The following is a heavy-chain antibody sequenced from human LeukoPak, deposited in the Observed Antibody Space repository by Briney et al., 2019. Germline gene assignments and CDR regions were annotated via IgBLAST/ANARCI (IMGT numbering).Heavy chain of an antibody. CDR2: IYYSGST. J-gene: IGHJ6*02. CDR1: GGSISSADYY. V-gene: IGHV4-61*08. CDR3: ASLNYYYGMDV. Sequence: SETLSLTCTVSGGSISSADYYWSWIRQPPGKGLEWIGYIYYSGSTNYNPSLKSRVTISVDTSKNQFSLKLSSVTAADTAVYYCASLNYYYGMDVWGQGTTVTVSS.